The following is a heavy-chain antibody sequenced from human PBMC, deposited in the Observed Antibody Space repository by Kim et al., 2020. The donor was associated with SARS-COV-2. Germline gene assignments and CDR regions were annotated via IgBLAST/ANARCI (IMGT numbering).Heavy chain of an antibody. CDR2: ISYSGST. Sequence: SETLSLTCTVSGGSISSYSYSWIRQPPGKGLEWIAYISYSGSTNYNPSLKSRVTISVDTSKNQFSLKLSSVTAADTAVYYCARGRGDSSGYCPLSQWGQG. V-gene: IGHV4-59*01. J-gene: IGHJ1*01. CDR1: GGSISSYS. CDR3: ARGRGDSSGYCPLSQ. D-gene: IGHD3-22*01.